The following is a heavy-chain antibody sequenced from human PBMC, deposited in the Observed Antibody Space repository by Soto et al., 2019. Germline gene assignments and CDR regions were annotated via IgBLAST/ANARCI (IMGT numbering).Heavy chain of an antibody. V-gene: IGHV4-59*01. Sequence: KTSETLSLTCTVSGGSISGYYWSWIRQPPGKGLEWIGYIYYSGSTNYNPSLKSRVTISVDTSKNQFSLKLSSVTAADTAVYYCARDQIVATMDDYYYYGMDVWGQGTTVTVSS. CDR1: GGSISGYY. J-gene: IGHJ6*02. D-gene: IGHD5-12*01. CDR2: IYYSGST. CDR3: ARDQIVATMDDYYYYGMDV.